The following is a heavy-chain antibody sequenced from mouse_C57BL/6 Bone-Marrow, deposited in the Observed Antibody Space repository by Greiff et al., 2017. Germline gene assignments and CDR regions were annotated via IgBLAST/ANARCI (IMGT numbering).Heavy chain of an antibody. V-gene: IGHV14-4*01. D-gene: IGHD1-1*01. CDR1: GFNIKDDY. J-gene: IGHJ1*03. CDR3: TFYYYGSSSYWYFDV. CDR2: IDPENGDT. Sequence: EVKVEESGAELVRPGASVKLSCTASGFNIKDDYMHWVKQRPEQGLEWIGWIDPENGDTEYASKFQGKATITADTSSNTAYLQLRSLTSEDTAVYYCTFYYYGSSSYWYFDVWGTGTTVTVSS.